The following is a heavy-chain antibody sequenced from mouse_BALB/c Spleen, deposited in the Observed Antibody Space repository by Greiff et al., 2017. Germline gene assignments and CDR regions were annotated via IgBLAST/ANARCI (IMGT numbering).Heavy chain of an antibody. CDR3: ARLSMIRGFAY. Sequence: EVQLVESGGGLVKPGGSLKLSCAASGFTFSSYAMSWVRQTPEKRLEWVASISSGGSTYYPDTMERRFIISRDNTKKTLYLQMSSLRSEDTALYYCARLSMIRGFAYWGQGTLVTVSA. CDR2: ISSGGST. V-gene: IGHV5-6-5*01. J-gene: IGHJ3*01. D-gene: IGHD2-4*01. CDR1: GFTFSSYA.